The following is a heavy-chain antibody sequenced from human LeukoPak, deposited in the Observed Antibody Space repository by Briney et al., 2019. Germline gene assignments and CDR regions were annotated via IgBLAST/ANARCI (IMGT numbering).Heavy chain of an antibody. D-gene: IGHD2-2*02. CDR3: ARGGNQLLYSWRNWFDP. CDR2: INHSGST. CDR1: GGSFSGYY. V-gene: IGHV4-34*01. Sequence: SETLSLTCAVYGGSFSGYYWSWIRQPPGKGPEWIGEINHSGSTNYNPSLKSRVTISVDTSKNQFSLKLSSVTAADTAVYYCARGGNQLLYSWRNWFDPWGQGTLVTVSS. J-gene: IGHJ5*02.